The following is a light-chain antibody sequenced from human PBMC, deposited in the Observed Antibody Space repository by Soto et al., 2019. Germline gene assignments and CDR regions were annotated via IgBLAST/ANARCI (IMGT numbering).Light chain of an antibody. CDR1: QSIGTY. CDR3: QQRSNWPPWT. V-gene: IGKV3-11*01. J-gene: IGKJ1*01. CDR2: GTS. Sequence: ETVMTQSPPTLPLSPGERAIVSCRASQSIGTYLAWYQQKPGQAPRLLIYGTSTRASGIPARFSGSGSGTDFTLTISSLEPEDFAVYYCQQRSNWPPWTFGQGTKVDI.